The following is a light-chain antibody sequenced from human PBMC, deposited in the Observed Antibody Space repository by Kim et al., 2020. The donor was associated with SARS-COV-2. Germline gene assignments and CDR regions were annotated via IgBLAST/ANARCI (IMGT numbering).Light chain of an antibody. Sequence: ALGQTVMCTCQGDSLRSYYATRYQPKPGQAPILVIYGKNNRPSGIPDRFSGSSSGNTGSLTIPGTQEGDEADYYCNSRDSHDNVVFGGGTQLTVL. J-gene: IGLJ2*01. CDR1: SLRSYY. V-gene: IGLV3-19*01. CDR3: NSRDSHDNVV. CDR2: GKN.